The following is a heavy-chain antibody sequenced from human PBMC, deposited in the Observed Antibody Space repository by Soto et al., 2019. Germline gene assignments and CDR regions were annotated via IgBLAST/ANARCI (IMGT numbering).Heavy chain of an antibody. Sequence: ASVKVSCKASGYTFTSYYMHWARQAPGQGLEWMGIINPSGGTTTYAQKFQGRVTMTRDTSTSTVYMELSSLRSEDTAMYYCARSHQMTTVTNVLLEPSLWGQGTLVTVSS. CDR1: GYTFTSYY. CDR3: ARSHQMTTVTNVLLEPSL. J-gene: IGHJ4*02. CDR2: INPSGGTT. V-gene: IGHV1-46*01. D-gene: IGHD4-17*01.